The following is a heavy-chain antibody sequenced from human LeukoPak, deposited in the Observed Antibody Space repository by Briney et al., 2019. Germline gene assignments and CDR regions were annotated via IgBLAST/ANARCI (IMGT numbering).Heavy chain of an antibody. Sequence: ASVKVSCKASGYTFTSYAMNWVRQAPGQGLEWMGWININTGNPTYAQGFTGRFVFSLDTSVSTAYLQISSLKAEDTAVYYCARVGMKYYYDSSGYNDYWGQGTLVTVSS. J-gene: IGHJ4*02. V-gene: IGHV7-4-1*02. CDR2: ININTGNP. CDR3: ARVGMKYYYDSSGYNDY. CDR1: GYTFTSYA. D-gene: IGHD3-22*01.